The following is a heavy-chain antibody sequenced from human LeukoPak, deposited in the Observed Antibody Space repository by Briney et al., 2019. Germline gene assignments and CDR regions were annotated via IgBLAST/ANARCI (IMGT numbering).Heavy chain of an antibody. CDR2: ISSSSSYI. CDR1: GFTFSSYS. V-gene: IGHV3-21*01. D-gene: IGHD6-6*01. J-gene: IGHJ4*02. CDR3: ARDSYPYSSSSLSDY. Sequence: GRSLRLSCVASGFTFSSYSMNWVRQAPGKGLEWVSSISSSSSYIYYADSVKGRFTISRDNAKNSLYLQMNSLRAEDTAVYYCARDSYPYSSSSLSDYWGQGTLVTVSS.